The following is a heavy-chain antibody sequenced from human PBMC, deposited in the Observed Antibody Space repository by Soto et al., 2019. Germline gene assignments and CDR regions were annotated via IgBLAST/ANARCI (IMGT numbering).Heavy chain of an antibody. Sequence: ASVKVSCKASGYTFTSYDINWVRQATGQGLEWMGWMNPNSGNTGYAQKFQGRVTMTRNTSISTAYMELSSLRSEDTAVYYCAGGSSSSDAFDIWGQGTMVTVSS. CDR3: AGGSSSSDAFDI. CDR2: MNPNSGNT. J-gene: IGHJ3*02. CDR1: GYTFTSYD. V-gene: IGHV1-8*02. D-gene: IGHD6-6*01.